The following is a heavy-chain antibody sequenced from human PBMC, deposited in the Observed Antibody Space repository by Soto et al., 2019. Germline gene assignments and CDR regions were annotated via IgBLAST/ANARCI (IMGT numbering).Heavy chain of an antibody. J-gene: IGHJ4*02. CDR1: GGTFSSYA. CDR3: ARDSRYYGSGRIGDFDY. CDR2: IIPIFGTA. D-gene: IGHD3-10*01. Sequence: QVQLVQFGAEVKKPGSSMKVSCKTSGGTFSSYAISWVRQAPGQGLEWMGGIIPIFGTANYAQKFQGRVTITADESTSTAYMELSSLRSEDTAVSYCARDSRYYGSGRIGDFDYWGQGTLVTVSS. V-gene: IGHV1-69*12.